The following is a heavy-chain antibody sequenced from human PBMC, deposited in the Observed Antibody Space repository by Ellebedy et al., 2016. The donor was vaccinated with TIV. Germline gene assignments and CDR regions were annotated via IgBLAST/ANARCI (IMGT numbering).Heavy chain of an antibody. J-gene: IGHJ4*02. CDR1: GYTFTIYG. Sequence: AASVKVSCKSSGYTFTIYGITWVRQAPGQGLEWMGWIRGYNGNTNYAQKLQGRVTMTTDTSTSTAYMELRSLRSDDTAVYYCARDSGSYGLGVDYWGQGTLVTVSS. V-gene: IGHV1-18*04. CDR2: IRGYNGNT. D-gene: IGHD1-26*01. CDR3: ARDSGSYGLGVDY.